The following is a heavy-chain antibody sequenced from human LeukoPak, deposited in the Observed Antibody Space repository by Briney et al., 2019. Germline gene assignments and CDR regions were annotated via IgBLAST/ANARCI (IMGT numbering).Heavy chain of an antibody. J-gene: IGHJ5*02. CDR2: ISAYNGNT. D-gene: IGHD2-2*01. CDR1: GYTFTSYG. V-gene: IGHV1-18*01. Sequence: SVKVSCKASGYTFTSYGISWVRQAPGQGLEWMGWISAYNGNTNYAQKLQGRVTMTTDTSTSTAYMELRSLRSDDTAVYYCARDRCSSTSCPWPNWFDPWGQGTLVTVSS. CDR3: ARDRCSSTSCPWPNWFDP.